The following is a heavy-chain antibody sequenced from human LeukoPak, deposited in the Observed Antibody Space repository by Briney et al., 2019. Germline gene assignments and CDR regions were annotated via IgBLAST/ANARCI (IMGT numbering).Heavy chain of an antibody. J-gene: IGHJ4*02. Sequence: SETLSLTCAVYGGSFNNYYWSWLRQPPGKGLEWIGEISHSGSTNYNPSPKSRVTVSLDTSKNQFSLKLGSVTAADTAVYYCARGFSHWGQGTLVTVSS. CDR1: GGSFNNYY. CDR2: ISHSGST. CDR3: ARGFSH. V-gene: IGHV4-34*01.